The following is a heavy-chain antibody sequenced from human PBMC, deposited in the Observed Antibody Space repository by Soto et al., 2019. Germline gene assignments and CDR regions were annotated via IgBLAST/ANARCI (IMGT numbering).Heavy chain of an antibody. V-gene: IGHV3-23*01. D-gene: IGHD3-3*01. J-gene: IGHJ4*01. CDR3: AKEHAPITIFGVGGFDY. Sequence: EVQLLESGGGLVQPGGSLRLSCAASGFTFSSYAMSWVRQAPGKGLEWVSAISGSGGSTYYADSVKGRFTISRDNSKNTLYLQMNSLRAEDTAVYYCAKEHAPITIFGVGGFDYWGQGTLVTVSS. CDR1: GFTFSSYA. CDR2: ISGSGGST.